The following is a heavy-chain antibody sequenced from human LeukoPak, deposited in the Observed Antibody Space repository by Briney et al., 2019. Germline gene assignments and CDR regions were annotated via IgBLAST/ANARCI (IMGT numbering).Heavy chain of an antibody. V-gene: IGHV3-15*01. CDR2: IKSKTDGGTT. J-gene: IGHJ5*02. D-gene: IGHD3-22*01. Sequence: GGSLRLSCAASGFTFSNAWMSWVRQAPGKGLEWVGRIKSKTDGGTTDYAAPVKGRFTISRDDSKNTLYLQMNSLKTEDTAVYYCTYNYYYDSSGQIPGVDPWGQGTLVTVSS. CDR1: GFTFSNAW. CDR3: TYNYYYDSSGQIPGVDP.